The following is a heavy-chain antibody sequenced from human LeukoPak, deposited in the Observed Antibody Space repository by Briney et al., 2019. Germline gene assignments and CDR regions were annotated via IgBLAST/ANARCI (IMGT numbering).Heavy chain of an antibody. CDR2: ISYDGSNK. D-gene: IGHD4-11*01. V-gene: IGHV3-30-3*02. CDR3: AKDLGYYSSYYYGMDV. CDR1: GFTFSGYP. J-gene: IGHJ6*02. Sequence: GSLRLSCAASGFTFSGYPIHWVRQAPGKGLEWVAVISYDGSNKYYADSVKGRFTISRDNSKNTLYLQMNSLRAEDTAVYYCAKDLGYYSSYYYGMDVWGQGTTVTVSS.